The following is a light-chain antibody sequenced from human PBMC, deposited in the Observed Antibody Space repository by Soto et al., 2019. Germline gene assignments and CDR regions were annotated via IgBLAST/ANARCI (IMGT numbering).Light chain of an antibody. V-gene: IGKV3-20*01. J-gene: IGKJ1*01. CDR1: QTVGRSF. CDR2: GTS. CDR3: QQYDSLPPWT. Sequence: EIVLTQSPGIMYLSPGERATLSCRASQTVGRSFLAWYQQKPSQSPRLLIFGTSIRATGIPDRFSGGGSGADFTLTISRLDPEDFAVYYCQQYDSLPPWTFGQGTRVEVK.